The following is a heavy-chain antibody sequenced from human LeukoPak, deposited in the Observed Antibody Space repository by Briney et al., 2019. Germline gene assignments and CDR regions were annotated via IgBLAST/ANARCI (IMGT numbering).Heavy chain of an antibody. J-gene: IGHJ5*02. CDR2: IKQDGSEK. Sequence: GGSLRLSCAASGFTVSTNYMSWVRQAPGKGLEWVANIKQDGSEKYYVDSVKGRFTISRDNAKNSLYLQMNSLRAEDTAVYYCARDIPLAGEEEGPNRFDPWGQGTLVTVSS. D-gene: IGHD6-19*01. V-gene: IGHV3-7*03. CDR3: ARDIPLAGEEEGPNRFDP. CDR1: GFTVSTNY.